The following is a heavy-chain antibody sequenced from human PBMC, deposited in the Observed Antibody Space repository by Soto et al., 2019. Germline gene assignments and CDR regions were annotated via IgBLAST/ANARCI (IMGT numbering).Heavy chain of an antibody. Sequence: ASVKVSCKASGYTFTGYYVHWVRQAPGQGLEWMGWINPNSGGTNYAQKFQGWVTMTRDTSISTAYMELSRLRSDDTAVYYCARGIAAAGTNYYYYGMDVWGQGTTVTV. CDR3: ARGIAAAGTNYYYYGMDV. CDR2: INPNSGGT. J-gene: IGHJ6*02. V-gene: IGHV1-2*04. CDR1: GYTFTGYY. D-gene: IGHD6-13*01.